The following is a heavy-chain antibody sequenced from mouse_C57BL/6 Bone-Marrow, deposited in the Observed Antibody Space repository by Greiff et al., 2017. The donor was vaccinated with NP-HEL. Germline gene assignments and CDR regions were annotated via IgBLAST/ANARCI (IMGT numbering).Heavy chain of an antibody. D-gene: IGHD1-1*01. V-gene: IGHV1-26*01. Sequence: EVQLQQSGPELVKPGASVKISCKASGYTFTDYYMNWVKQSHGKSLEWIGDINPNNGGTSYNQKFKGKATLTVDKSSSTAYMELRSLTSEDSAVYYCARGALPPYYHWGQGTTLTVSS. CDR3: ARGALPPYYH. CDR1: GYTFTDYY. CDR2: INPNNGGT. J-gene: IGHJ2*01.